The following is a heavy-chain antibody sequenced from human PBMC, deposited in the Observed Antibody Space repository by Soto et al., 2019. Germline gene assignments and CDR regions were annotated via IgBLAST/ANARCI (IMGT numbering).Heavy chain of an antibody. CDR1: NGSISTYY. CDR3: VRDYLLTGFDT. V-gene: IGHV4-59*01. J-gene: IGHJ5*02. Sequence: SETLSLTFSVSNGSISTYYWTWVLQPPVKGLEWIGYVYYSGSTNYNPSLKSRVAMSIDTSKNQFSLELKSVDDEDTATYYCVRDYLLTGFDTWGQGNLVTVSS. CDR2: VYYSGST. D-gene: IGHD3-9*01.